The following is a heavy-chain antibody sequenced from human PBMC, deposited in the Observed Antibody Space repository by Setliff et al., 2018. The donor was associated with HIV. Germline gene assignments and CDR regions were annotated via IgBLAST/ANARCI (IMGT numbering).Heavy chain of an antibody. CDR3: ARDPQGEWSHLFDY. V-gene: IGHV1-2*04. D-gene: IGHD3-16*01. CDR2: INPKSDGT. J-gene: IGHJ4*02. Sequence: ASVKVSCKASGYTFTGYYMHWVRQAPGQGLEWMGWINPKSDGTNYAQKFQGWITMTRDTSISTAYMELSSLRSEDTAVYYCARDPQGEWSHLFDYWGQGTLVTVSS. CDR1: GYTFTGYY.